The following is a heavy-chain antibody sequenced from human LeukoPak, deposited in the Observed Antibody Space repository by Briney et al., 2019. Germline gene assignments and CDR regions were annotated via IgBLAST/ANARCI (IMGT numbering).Heavy chain of an antibody. D-gene: IGHD3/OR15-3a*01. CDR2: INHSGST. V-gene: IGHV4-34*01. Sequence: PSETLSLTCAVYGVSFSGYYWSWIRQPPGKGLEWIGEINHSGSTNYNPSLKSRVTISVDTSKNQFSLKLSSVTAADTAVYYCATSLIYAFDIWGQGTMVTVSS. CDR3: ATSLIYAFDI. CDR1: GVSFSGYY. J-gene: IGHJ3*02.